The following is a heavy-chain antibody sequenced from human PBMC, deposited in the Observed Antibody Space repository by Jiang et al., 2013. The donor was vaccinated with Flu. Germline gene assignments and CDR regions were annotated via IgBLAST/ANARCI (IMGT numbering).Heavy chain of an antibody. D-gene: IGHD2-2*02. V-gene: IGHV3-21*04. CDR2: ISSSSSYI. CDR1: GFTFSSYS. J-gene: IGHJ3*02. Sequence: EVQLVESGGGLVKPGGSLRLSCAASGFTFSSYSMNWVRQAPGKGLEWVSSISSSSSYIYYADSVKGRFTISRDNAKNSLYLQMNSLRAEDTAVYYCARAGIVVVPAAIVDAFDIWGQGTMV. CDR3: ARAGIVVVPAAIVDAFDI.